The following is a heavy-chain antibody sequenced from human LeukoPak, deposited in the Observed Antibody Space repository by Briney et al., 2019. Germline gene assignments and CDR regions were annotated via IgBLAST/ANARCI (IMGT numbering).Heavy chain of an antibody. D-gene: IGHD1-26*01. CDR2: ISSSGTTK. CDR1: GLGFSDYY. CDR3: ARPSGTYAFDI. J-gene: IGHJ3*02. V-gene: IGHV3-11*04. Sequence: PGGSLRLSCAASGLGFSDYYMTWIRQAPGKGLEWISYISSSGTTKYYADSVRGRFTISRDNAKKSVYLQMNSLRAEDTAVYYCARPSGTYAFDIWGQGTMVTVSS.